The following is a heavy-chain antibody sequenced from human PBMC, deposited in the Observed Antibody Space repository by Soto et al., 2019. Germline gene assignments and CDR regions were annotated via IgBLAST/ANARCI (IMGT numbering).Heavy chain of an antibody. Sequence: PSETLSLTCSVSGGAINNRDYYWSWIRQHPGKGLEWIGNIFYSGSTDYNPSLKGRLTISIDTSKNEFSLKLTSVTAADTAVYYCARDRPAFKSLGRGMDVWGQGTTVTVTS. J-gene: IGHJ6*02. CDR3: ARDRPAFKSLGRGMDV. D-gene: IGHD3-16*01. V-gene: IGHV4-31*03. CDR2: IFYSGST. CDR1: GGAINNRDYY.